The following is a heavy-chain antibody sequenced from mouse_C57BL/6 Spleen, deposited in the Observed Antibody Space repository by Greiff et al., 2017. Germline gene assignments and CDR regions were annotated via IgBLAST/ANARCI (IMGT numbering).Heavy chain of an antibody. J-gene: IGHJ3*01. Sequence: QVQLQQPGAELVKPGASVKLSCKASGYTFTSYWMHWVKQRPGQGLEWIGMIHPNSGSTNYNEKFKSKATLTVDKSSSTAYMQLSSLTSEDSAVYYGESRFCDGYCEGAWFAYWGQGTLVTVSA. CDR3: ESRFCDGYCEGAWFAY. D-gene: IGHD2-3*01. CDR2: IHPNSGST. CDR1: GYTFTSYW. V-gene: IGHV1-64*01.